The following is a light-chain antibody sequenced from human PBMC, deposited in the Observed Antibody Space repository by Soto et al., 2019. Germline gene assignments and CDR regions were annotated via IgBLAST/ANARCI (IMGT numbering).Light chain of an antibody. CDR2: DIS. Sequence: QSALTQPASVSGSPGQSITISCTGTSSDVGGYDYVSWYQQHPGKAPKLMIYDISNRPSGVSDRFSGSKSANTASLTISGLQAEDEADYYCSSFTASNTEVVGGGTKLTVL. CDR1: SSDVGGYDY. V-gene: IGLV2-14*01. CDR3: SSFTASNTEV. J-gene: IGLJ2*01.